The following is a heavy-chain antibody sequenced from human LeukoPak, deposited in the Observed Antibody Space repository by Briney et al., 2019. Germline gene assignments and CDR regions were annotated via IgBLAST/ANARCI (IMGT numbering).Heavy chain of an antibody. CDR2: ISSSGSTI. Sequence: GGSLRLSCAASGFTFSSYEMNWVRQAPGKGLEWVSHISSSGSTIDYADSVKGRFTMSRDNAKNSPYLQMNSLRAEDTAVYYCARELVHYMDVWGKGTTVTVSS. D-gene: IGHD2-8*02. CDR1: GFTFSSYE. CDR3: ARELVHYMDV. V-gene: IGHV3-48*03. J-gene: IGHJ6*03.